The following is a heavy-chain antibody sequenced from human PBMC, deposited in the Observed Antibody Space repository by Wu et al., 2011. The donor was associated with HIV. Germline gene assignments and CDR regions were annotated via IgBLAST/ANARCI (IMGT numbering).Heavy chain of an antibody. CDR1: GGTFSNYA. CDR2: IIPIFGTA. Sequence: QVQLVQSGAEVKKPGSSVKVSCKASGGTFSNYAIRWVRQAPGEGLEWMGGIIPIFGTANYAQKFQGRVTITADKSTNTAYMELSSLRFEDTAVYYCARESNYDILTGNHDALDIWGQGTMVIVSS. J-gene: IGHJ3*02. V-gene: IGHV1-69*14. D-gene: IGHD3-9*01. CDR3: ARESNYDILTGNHDALDI.